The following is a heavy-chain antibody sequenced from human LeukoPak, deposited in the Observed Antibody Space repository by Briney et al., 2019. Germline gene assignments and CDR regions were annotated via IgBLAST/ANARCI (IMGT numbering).Heavy chain of an antibody. J-gene: IGHJ4*02. D-gene: IGHD5-24*01. CDR3: ARILDAYTSFDY. Sequence: PSETLSLTCTVSGGSISSSNYYWGCIRQPPGKGLEWIGNIYYSGSTFYNPSLKSRVTISVDTSKNQLSLKLSSVTAADTAVYYCARILDAYTSFDYWGQGTLVTVSS. CDR1: GGSISSSNYY. V-gene: IGHV4-39*01. CDR2: IYYSGST.